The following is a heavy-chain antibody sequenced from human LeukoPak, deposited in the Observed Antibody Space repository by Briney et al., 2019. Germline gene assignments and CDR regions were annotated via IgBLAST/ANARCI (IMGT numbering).Heavy chain of an antibody. CDR2: TRNKANSYIT. D-gene: IGHD1-26*01. J-gene: IGHJ4*02. CDR3: ASIRGTFGY. Sequence: GGSLRLSCAASGFTFSDHFLDWVRQAPGKGLEWVGRTRNKANSYITEYAPSVKGRFTISRDDSKSSLYLQMSSLKTDDTAMYYCASIRGTFGYWGQGTLVTVSS. V-gene: IGHV3-72*01. CDR1: GFTFSDHF.